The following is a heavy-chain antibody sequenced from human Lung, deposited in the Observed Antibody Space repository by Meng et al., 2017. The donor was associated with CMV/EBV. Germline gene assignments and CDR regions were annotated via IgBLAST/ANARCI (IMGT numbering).Heavy chain of an antibody. V-gene: IGHV5-51*01. CDR1: GYSFTSYW. CDR2: IYLGDSDT. CDR3: ARTTTPHYYYYGMDV. D-gene: IGHD4-17*01. J-gene: IGHJ6*02. Sequence: XVSXKGSGYSFTSYWIGWVRQRPGKGLEWMGIIYLGDSDTRYSPSFQGQVIISADKSISTAYLQWSSLKASDAAMYYCARTTTPHYYYYGMDVWGQGTTVTVSS.